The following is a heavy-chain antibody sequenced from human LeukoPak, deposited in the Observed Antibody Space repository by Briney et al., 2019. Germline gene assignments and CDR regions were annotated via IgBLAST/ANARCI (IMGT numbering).Heavy chain of an antibody. CDR1: GASISHYY. D-gene: IGHD1-26*01. J-gene: IGHJ4*02. CDR3: ARLGSYHDF. V-gene: IGHV4-4*09. CDR2: IHTSGGS. Sequence: SETLSLTCTVSGASISHYYWSWIRQTPEKGLEWMGHIHTSGGSSPYPSLKSRLTMSIETSRNQFSLKLTSVTAADTAGYFCARLGSYHDFWGQGALVTVSS.